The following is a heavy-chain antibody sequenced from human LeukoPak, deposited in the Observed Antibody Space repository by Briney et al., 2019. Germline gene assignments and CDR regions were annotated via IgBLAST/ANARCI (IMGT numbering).Heavy chain of an antibody. Sequence: ASVKVSCKASGGTFSSYAISWVRQAPGQGLEWMGGIIPIFGTANYAQKFQGRVTITTDESTSTAYMELSSLRSEDTAVYYCARDTGGSAAGFYWGQGTLVTVSS. CDR3: ARDTGGSAAGFY. CDR1: GGTFSSYA. V-gene: IGHV1-69*05. D-gene: IGHD6-13*01. J-gene: IGHJ4*02. CDR2: IIPIFGTA.